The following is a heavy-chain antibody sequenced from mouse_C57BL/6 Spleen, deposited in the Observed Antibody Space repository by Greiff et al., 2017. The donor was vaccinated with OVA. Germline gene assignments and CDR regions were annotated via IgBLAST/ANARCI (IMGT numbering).Heavy chain of an antibody. CDR2: ISSGGDYI. Sequence: EVHLVESGEGLVKPGGSLKLSCAASGFTFSSYAMSWVRQTPEKRLEWVAYISSGGDYIYYADTVKGRFTISRDNARNTLYLQMSSLKSEDTAMYYCTREGGDGYIPPWFAYWGQGTLVTVSA. CDR3: TREGGDGYIPPWFAY. CDR1: GFTFSSYA. J-gene: IGHJ3*01. D-gene: IGHD2-3*01. V-gene: IGHV5-9-1*02.